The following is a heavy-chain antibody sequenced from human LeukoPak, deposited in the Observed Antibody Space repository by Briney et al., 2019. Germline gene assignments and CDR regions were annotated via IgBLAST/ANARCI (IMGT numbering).Heavy chain of an antibody. J-gene: IGHJ4*02. V-gene: IGHV3-23*01. CDR1: GFTFSSYA. D-gene: IGHD2-2*01. Sequence: GGSLRLSCAASGFTFSSYAVSWVRQAPGKGLEWVSAISGSGGSTYYADSVKGRFTISRDNSKNTLYLQMNSLRAEDTAVYYCAKVGGWDIVVVPAASVFDYWGQGTLVTVSS. CDR3: AKVGGWDIVVVPAASVFDY. CDR2: ISGSGGST.